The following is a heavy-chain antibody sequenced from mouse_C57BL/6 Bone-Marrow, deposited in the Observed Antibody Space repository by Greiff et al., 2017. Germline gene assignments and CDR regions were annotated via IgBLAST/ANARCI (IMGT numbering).Heavy chain of an antibody. CDR3: ARREAMITTSYYAMDY. Sequence: QVQLQQPGAELVMPGASVKLSCKASGYTFTSYWMHWVKQRPGQGLEWIGEIDPSDSYTNYTQKFKGKSTLTVDKSSSTAYMQLSSLTSEDSAVYYCARREAMITTSYYAMDYWGQGTSVTVSS. J-gene: IGHJ4*01. CDR1: GYTFTSYW. V-gene: IGHV1-69*01. CDR2: IDPSDSYT. D-gene: IGHD2-4*01.